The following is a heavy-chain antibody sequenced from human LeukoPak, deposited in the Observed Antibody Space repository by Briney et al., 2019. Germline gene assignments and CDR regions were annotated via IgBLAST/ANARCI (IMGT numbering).Heavy chain of an antibody. CDR1: GYTLTELS. V-gene: IGHV1-24*01. CDR3: AGYLAGTPHDAFDI. CDR2: FDPEDGET. Sequence: ASVKVSCKVSGYTLTELSMHWVRQAPGKGLEWMGGFDPEDGETIYAQKFQGRVTMTEDTSTDTAYMELSSLRSEDTAVYYCAGYLAGTPHDAFDIWGQGTMVTVSS. D-gene: IGHD1-7*01. J-gene: IGHJ3*02.